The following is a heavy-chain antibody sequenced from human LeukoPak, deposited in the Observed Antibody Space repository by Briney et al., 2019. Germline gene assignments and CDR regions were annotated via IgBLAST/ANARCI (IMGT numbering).Heavy chain of an antibody. Sequence: ASVKVSCKASGYTFTSYDINWVRQATGQGLEWMGWMNPNSGNTGYAQKFQGRVTMTRNTSISTAYMELSSLRSEDTAVYYCARAHRYCSSTSCYYGMDVWGQGTTVTVSS. CDR1: GYTFTSYD. V-gene: IGHV1-8*01. CDR2: MNPNSGNT. CDR3: ARAHRYCSSTSCYYGMDV. J-gene: IGHJ6*02. D-gene: IGHD2-2*01.